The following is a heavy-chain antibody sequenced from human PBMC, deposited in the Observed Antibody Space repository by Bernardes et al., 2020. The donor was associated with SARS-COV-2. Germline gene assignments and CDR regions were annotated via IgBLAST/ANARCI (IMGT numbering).Heavy chain of an antibody. J-gene: IGHJ4*02. CDR1: GFTFDGYG. CDR2: MNWNGAGT. V-gene: IGHV3-20*04. Sequence: GGSLRLSCVASGFTFDGYGMNWVRQAPGKGLEWVSGMNWNGAGTGYADSVEGRFSISRDNAKKSLYLQMNGLRAEDTALYYCAREPEYYDSSGHSLKWGQGTLVTVSS. CDR3: AREPEYYDSSGHSLK. D-gene: IGHD3-22*01.